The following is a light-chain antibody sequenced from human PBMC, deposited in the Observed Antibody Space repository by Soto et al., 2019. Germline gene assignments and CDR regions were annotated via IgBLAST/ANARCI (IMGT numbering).Light chain of an antibody. V-gene: IGLV4-69*01. CDR2: VNSDGSH. CDR1: SGHSSDA. CDR3: QTWGTGIVV. Sequence: QSVLTQSPSASASLGASVKLTCTLSSGHSSDAIAWHQQQPGKGPRYLMRVNSDGSHNKGDGIPDRFSGSSSGTERYLSISSLQSEDEADYYCQTWGTGIVVFGGGTKLTVL. J-gene: IGLJ2*01.